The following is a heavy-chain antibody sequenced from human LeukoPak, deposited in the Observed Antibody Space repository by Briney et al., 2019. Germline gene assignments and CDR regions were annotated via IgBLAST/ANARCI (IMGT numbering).Heavy chain of an antibody. D-gene: IGHD6-19*01. CDR1: GFTVSNNY. V-gene: IGHV3-53*05. Sequence: GGSLRLSCAASGFTVSNNYMSWVRQAPGKGLEWVSVIYTGVSTYYADSVKGRFAISRDNSKNTLYLQMNSLRAEDTAVYYSGLTFGGWPHWGQGTLVTVSS. CDR3: GLTFGGWPH. J-gene: IGHJ1*01. CDR2: IYTGVST.